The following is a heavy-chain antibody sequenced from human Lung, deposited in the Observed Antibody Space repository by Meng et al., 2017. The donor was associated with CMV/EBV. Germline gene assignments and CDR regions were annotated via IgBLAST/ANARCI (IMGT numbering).Heavy chain of an antibody. D-gene: IGHD3-9*01. J-gene: IGHJ4*02. CDR2: IYPNSGGT. CDR1: GYTFTDHY. CDR3: ARDNDWGPDY. Sequence: VSCKASGYTFTDHYFHWVRQAPGQGLEWMGWIYPNSGGTHYAQKFQGRLTVTTDTSISTGYMELSSLGSDDTAVYYCARDNDWGPDYWGQGTLVTVSS. V-gene: IGHV1-2*02.